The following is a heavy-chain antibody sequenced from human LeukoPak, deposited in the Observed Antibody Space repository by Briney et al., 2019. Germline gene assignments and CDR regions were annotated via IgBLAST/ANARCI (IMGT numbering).Heavy chain of an antibody. D-gene: IGHD1-26*01. CDR2: IYSGGST. CDR1: GFTVSSNY. V-gene: IGHV3-53*01. Sequence: PGGSLRLSCAASGFTVSSNYMSWVRQAPGKGLEWVSVIYSGGSTYYADSVKGRFTISRDNSKNTLYLQMNSLRAEDTAVYYCARPRSGSDAQIAFDIWGQGTMVTVSS. J-gene: IGHJ3*02. CDR3: ARPRSGSDAQIAFDI.